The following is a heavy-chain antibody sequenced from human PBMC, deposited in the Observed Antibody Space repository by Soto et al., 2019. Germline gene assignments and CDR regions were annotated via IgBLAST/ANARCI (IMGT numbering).Heavy chain of an antibody. D-gene: IGHD6-19*01. Sequence: EVQLWESGGGLVQPGGSLRLSCAASGFSFNNYAMSWVRQAPGKGLEWVSGIGGSGGSTFYADSVRGRFTISRENPKNTLYLQMNSLRAEDTAVYYCAKDGYTSGLNTSDCWGQGTLVTVSS. CDR2: IGGSGGST. CDR1: GFSFNNYA. J-gene: IGHJ4*02. CDR3: AKDGYTSGLNTSDC. V-gene: IGHV3-23*01.